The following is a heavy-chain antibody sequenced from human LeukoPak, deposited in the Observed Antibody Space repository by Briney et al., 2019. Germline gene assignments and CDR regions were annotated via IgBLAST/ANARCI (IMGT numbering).Heavy chain of an antibody. J-gene: IGHJ3*02. CDR2: ITSSGSTI. V-gene: IGHV3-11*01. Sequence: GGSLRLSCAASGFTLSDYYMSWIRQAPGKGLEWISYITSSGSTIYYADSVKGRFTISRDNAKNSLYLKMNSPRAEDTAVYYCARANDTLTGYFAFDIWGQGTMVTVSS. CDR3: ARANDTLTGYFAFDI. D-gene: IGHD3-9*01. CDR1: GFTLSDYY.